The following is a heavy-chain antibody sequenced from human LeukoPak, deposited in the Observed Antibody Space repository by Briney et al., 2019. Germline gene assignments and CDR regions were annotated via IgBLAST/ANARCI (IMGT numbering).Heavy chain of an antibody. CDR2: ISYDGSNK. V-gene: IGHV3-30*04. CDR1: GFTFSSYA. D-gene: IGHD3-22*01. CDR3: ARGYYDSSGYHYFDY. Sequence: GGSLRLSCAASGFTFSSYAMHWVRQAPGKGQEWVAVISYDGSNKYYADSVKGRFTISRDNSKNTLYLQMNSLRAEDTAVYYCARGYYDSSGYHYFDYWGQGTLVTVSS. J-gene: IGHJ4*02.